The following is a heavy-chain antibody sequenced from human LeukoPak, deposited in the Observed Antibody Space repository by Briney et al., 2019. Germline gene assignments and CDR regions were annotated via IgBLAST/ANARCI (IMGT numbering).Heavy chain of an antibody. CDR1: GFTFSSYA. Sequence: GGSLRLSCAASGFTFSSYAMHWVRQAPGKGLEWVAVVSNDGSNKYYADSVKGRFTISRDNSKNTLYLQMNSLRAEDTAVYYCARFYANEWELPHWGQGTLVTVSS. J-gene: IGHJ4*02. CDR2: VSNDGSNK. CDR3: ARFYANEWELPH. D-gene: IGHD1-26*01. V-gene: IGHV3-30*04.